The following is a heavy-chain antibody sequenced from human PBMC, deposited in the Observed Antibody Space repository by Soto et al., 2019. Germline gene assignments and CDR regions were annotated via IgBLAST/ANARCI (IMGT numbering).Heavy chain of an antibody. D-gene: IGHD3-3*01. Sequence: ASVKVSCKASGCTFTSYGISWVRQAPGQGLEWMGWISAYNGNTNYAQKLQGRVTMTTDTSTSTAYMELRSLRSDDTAVYYCAVLAYHTAPVDVSGPGTRVTVSS. V-gene: IGHV1-18*01. CDR1: GCTFTSYG. CDR3: AVLAYHTAPVDV. J-gene: IGHJ4*02. CDR2: ISAYNGNT.